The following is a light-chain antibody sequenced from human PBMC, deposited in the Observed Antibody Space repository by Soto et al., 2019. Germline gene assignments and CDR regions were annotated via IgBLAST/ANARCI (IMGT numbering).Light chain of an antibody. V-gene: IGLV1-40*01. CDR3: ATWDDSVFV. CDR1: SSNIGAGFD. Sequence: QSVLTQPPSVSGAPGQRVTISCTGSSSNIGAGFDVHWYHQLPGTAPKLIIYDNNNRPSGVPDRFSGSKSGTSASLAITGLQSEDEADYYCATWDDSVFVFGTGTKLTVL. J-gene: IGLJ1*01. CDR2: DNN.